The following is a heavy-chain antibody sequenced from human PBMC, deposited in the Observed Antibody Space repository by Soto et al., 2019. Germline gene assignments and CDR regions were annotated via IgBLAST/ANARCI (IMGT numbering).Heavy chain of an antibody. Sequence: GGSLRLSCAASGFSVRTNYMSWVRQAPGKGLEWVSVFESGGSIYYADSVKGRFIISRDYAKNTVYLQMNSLRAEDTAVYYCARAGVTPDFFDPWGQGTLVTVSS. V-gene: IGHV3-53*01. CDR3: ARAGVTPDFFDP. CDR1: GFSVRTNY. D-gene: IGHD3-3*01. J-gene: IGHJ5*02. CDR2: FESGGSI.